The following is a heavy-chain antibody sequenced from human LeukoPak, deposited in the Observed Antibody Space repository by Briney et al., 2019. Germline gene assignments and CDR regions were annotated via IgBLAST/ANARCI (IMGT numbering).Heavy chain of an antibody. CDR1: GFTFSSYS. D-gene: IGHD3-22*01. V-gene: IGHV3-48*04. CDR3: AREKGYYDSSGYLPTGDY. Sequence: GGSLRLSCAASGFTFSSYSMNWVRQAPGKGLEWVSYISSSSSTIYYADSVKGRFTISRDNAKNSLYLQMNSLRAEDTAVYYCAREKGYYDSSGYLPTGDYWGQGTLVTVSS. CDR2: ISSSSSTI. J-gene: IGHJ4*02.